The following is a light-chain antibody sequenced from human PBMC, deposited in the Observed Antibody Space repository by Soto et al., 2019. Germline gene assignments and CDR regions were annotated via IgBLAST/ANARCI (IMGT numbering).Light chain of an antibody. CDR3: RQYGSSPSYT. Sequence: EIVLTQSPGTLSLSPGERATLSCRASQSLSSYLAWYQQKPGQAPRLLIYGASSKSTGIPDRFSGSGSGTDLTLTISSLEPEDFAVYYCRQYGSSPSYTFGQGTKLEIK. CDR2: GAS. CDR1: QSLSSY. V-gene: IGKV3-20*01. J-gene: IGKJ2*01.